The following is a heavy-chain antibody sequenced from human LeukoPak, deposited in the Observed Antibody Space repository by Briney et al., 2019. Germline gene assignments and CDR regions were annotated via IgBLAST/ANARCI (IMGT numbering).Heavy chain of an antibody. V-gene: IGHV3-21*01. Sequence: GGSLRLSCAASGFTFSSYSMNWVRQAPGKGLEWVSSISSSSSYIYYADSVKGRFTVSRDNAKNTLYLQMNSLRAEDTAVYYCAREDEIAAAGFDYWGQGTLVTVSS. D-gene: IGHD6-13*01. CDR3: AREDEIAAAGFDY. CDR2: ISSSSSYI. J-gene: IGHJ4*02. CDR1: GFTFSSYS.